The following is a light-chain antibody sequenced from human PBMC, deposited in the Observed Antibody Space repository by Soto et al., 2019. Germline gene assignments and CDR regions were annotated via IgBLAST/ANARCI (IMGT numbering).Light chain of an antibody. CDR1: SGSIASNY. CDR3: QSYDSSNQV. Sequence: FMLTQPHSVSESPGKTVIISCTRSSGSIASNYVQWYQQRPGSAPTTVIYEDNQRPSGVPDRFSGSIDSSSNSASLTISGLKTEDEADYYCQSYDSSNQVFGGGTKLTVL. V-gene: IGLV6-57*03. CDR2: EDN. J-gene: IGLJ2*01.